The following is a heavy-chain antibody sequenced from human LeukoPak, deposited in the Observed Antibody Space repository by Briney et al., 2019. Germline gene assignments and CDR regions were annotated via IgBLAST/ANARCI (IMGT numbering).Heavy chain of an antibody. V-gene: IGHV1-69*01. J-gene: IGHJ5*02. Sequence: SVNVSCKASVGTFSSYAISWVRQAPGQGLEWMGGIIPIFGTANYAQKFQGRVTITADESTSTAYMELSSLRSEDAAVYDCARVFPYCSSTSCYGWFDPWGQGTLVTVSS. CDR1: VGTFSSYA. CDR2: IIPIFGTA. CDR3: ARVFPYCSSTSCYGWFDP. D-gene: IGHD2-2*01.